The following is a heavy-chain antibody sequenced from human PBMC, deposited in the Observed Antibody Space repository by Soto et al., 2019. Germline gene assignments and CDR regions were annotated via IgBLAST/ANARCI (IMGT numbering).Heavy chain of an antibody. CDR3: ARERGSAYSDH. CDR2: ISHSSSTM. CDR1: GFTLSSYD. D-gene: IGHD3-22*01. J-gene: IGHJ4*02. V-gene: IGHV3-48*03. Sequence: EVQLVESGGGLVQPGGSLRLSCAASGFTLSSYDMSWVRQAPGKGLEWVSHISHSSSTMYYADSVKGRFIISRDNAKNSLSLQMNSLRAEDTAVYYCARERGSAYSDHWGQGTLVTVSS.